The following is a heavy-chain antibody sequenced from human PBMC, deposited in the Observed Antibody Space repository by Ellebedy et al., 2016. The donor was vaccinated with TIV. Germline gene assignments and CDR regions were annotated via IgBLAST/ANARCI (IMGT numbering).Heavy chain of an antibody. CDR2: IRSKAYGGTA. V-gene: IGHV3-49*03. CDR3: AKGRGGGSDSSAPRYYFDY. Sequence: GESLKISCTAAGFSFGDYAMSWFRQAPGKGLEWVGFIRSKAYGGTAEYAASVQGRFTISRDDSKSIAYLQMNSLRAEDTAIYYCAKGRGGGSDSSAPRYYFDYWGLGTLVTVSS. CDR1: GFSFGDYA. D-gene: IGHD3-22*01. J-gene: IGHJ4*02.